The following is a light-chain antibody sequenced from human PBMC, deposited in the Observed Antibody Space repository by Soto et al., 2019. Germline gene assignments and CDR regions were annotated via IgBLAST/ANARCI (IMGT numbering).Light chain of an antibody. J-gene: IGLJ2*01. CDR2: DVS. Sequence: QSVLTQPRSVSGSPGQSVTISCTGTSSDVGGYNYVSWYQQHPGKAPKLMIYDVSKRPSGVPDRFSGSKSGNTASLTISGLQAEDEADYYCASYTSSSTSVIFGRGTKLTVL. CDR3: ASYTSSSTSVI. CDR1: SSDVGGYNY. V-gene: IGLV2-11*01.